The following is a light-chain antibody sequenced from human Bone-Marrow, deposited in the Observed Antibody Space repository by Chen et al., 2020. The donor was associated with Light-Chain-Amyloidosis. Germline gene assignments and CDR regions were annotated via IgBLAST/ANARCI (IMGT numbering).Light chain of an antibody. J-gene: IGKJ5*01. Sequence: DIQMTQSPSSLSASVGDRVIITCRASQFISNYLNWYQQKPGKAPKLLIYTASSLQSGVPSRFSGSGSGTDFTLTISSLQPEDFAPYYCQQSYSTLPITFGQGTRLEIK. CDR3: QQSYSTLPIT. V-gene: IGKV1-39*01. CDR2: TAS. CDR1: QFISNY.